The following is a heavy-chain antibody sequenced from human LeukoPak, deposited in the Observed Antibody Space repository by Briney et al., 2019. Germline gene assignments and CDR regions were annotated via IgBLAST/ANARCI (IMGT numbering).Heavy chain of an antibody. V-gene: IGHV3-64D*09. D-gene: IGHD6-13*01. CDR3: VKGRYSNSWYSSDY. CDR1: GFPFISYA. Sequence: PGGPLSLSCSASGFPFISYAMHWVRQAPGKGLEYFSAISSSRGRTYYSDSVRGRFTISRDNSKNTLYLQMSSLRAEDTAVYYCVKGRYSNSWYSSDYWGQGTLVTVSS. CDR2: ISSSRGRT. J-gene: IGHJ4*02.